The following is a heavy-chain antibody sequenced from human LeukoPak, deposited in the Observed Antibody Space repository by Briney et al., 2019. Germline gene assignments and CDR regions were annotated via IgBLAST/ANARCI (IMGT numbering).Heavy chain of an antibody. V-gene: IGHV7-4-1*02. J-gene: IGHJ5*02. Sequence: ASVKVSCKASGYTFTSYAMNWVRQAPGQGLEWMGWINTNTGNPTYAQGFTGRFVFSLDTSVSTAYLQISSLKAEDTAVYYCARVAIVAGTGINWFDPWGQGTLVTVSS. CDR3: ARVAIVAGTGINWFDP. CDR1: GYTFTSYA. D-gene: IGHD6-19*01. CDR2: INTNTGNP.